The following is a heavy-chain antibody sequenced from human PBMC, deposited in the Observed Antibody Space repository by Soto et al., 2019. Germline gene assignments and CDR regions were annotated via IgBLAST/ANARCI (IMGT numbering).Heavy chain of an antibody. J-gene: IGHJ4*02. CDR1: GFTFSGYG. D-gene: IGHD1-26*01. V-gene: IGHV3-33*01. CDR3: ARDGVGATTYCGYFDY. CDR2: IRYDGSNT. Sequence: QVQLVESGGGVVQPGRSLRLSCAASGFTFSGYGMHWVRQAPGKGLEGVAVIRYDGSNTYYPDSVKGRFTISRDNPKNTLYLQMNSLRAEDTAVYYCARDGVGATTYCGYFDYWGQGTLVTVSS.